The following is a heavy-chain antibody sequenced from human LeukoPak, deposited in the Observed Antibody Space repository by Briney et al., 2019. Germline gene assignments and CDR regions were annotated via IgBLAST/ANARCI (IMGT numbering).Heavy chain of an antibody. Sequence: GGSLRLSCAASGFTFSSNWMSWVRQAPGKGLEWVAVISYDGSNKYYADSVKGRFTISRDNSKNTLYLQMNSLRAEDTAVYYCANALGYCSSTSCYGGDYWGQGTLVTVSS. D-gene: IGHD2-2*01. CDR2: ISYDGSNK. J-gene: IGHJ4*02. CDR3: ANALGYCSSTSCYGGDY. CDR1: GFTFSSNW. V-gene: IGHV3-30*18.